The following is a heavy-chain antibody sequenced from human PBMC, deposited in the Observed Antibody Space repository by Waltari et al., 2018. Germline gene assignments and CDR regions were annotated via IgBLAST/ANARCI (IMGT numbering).Heavy chain of an antibody. CDR1: GFTFSSYG. J-gene: IGHJ4*02. D-gene: IGHD6-19*01. Sequence: QVQLVESGGGVVQPGGSLRLSCAASGFTFSSYGMHWVRQAPGKGLEWVAFIRYDGSNKYYADSVKGRFTISRDNSKNTLYLQINSLRAEDTAVYYCAKDLGQWLVRGILDYWGQGTLVTVSS. CDR3: AKDLGQWLVRGILDY. V-gene: IGHV3-30*02. CDR2: IRYDGSNK.